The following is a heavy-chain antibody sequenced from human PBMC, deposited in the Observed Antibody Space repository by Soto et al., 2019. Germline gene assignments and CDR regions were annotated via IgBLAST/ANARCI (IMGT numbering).Heavy chain of an antibody. CDR2: IHHSGST. CDR3: AKMVGASLVDY. V-gene: IGHV4-4*02. CDR1: GASISSTSSGDW. J-gene: IGHJ4*02. Sequence: QVQLQESGPGLVKPSGTLSLTCTVSGASISSTSSGDWWSWVRQPPGKGLEWIGEIHHSGSTNYNSSLKGRVTMSVDKSKNQFSLRLRSVTAADTAVYYCAKMVGASLVDYWGQGTLVTVSS. D-gene: IGHD1-26*01.